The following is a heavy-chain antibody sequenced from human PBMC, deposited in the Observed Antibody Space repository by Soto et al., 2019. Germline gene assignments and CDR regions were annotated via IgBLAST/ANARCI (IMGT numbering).Heavy chain of an antibody. CDR3: ARGSGGSGWYGNEEEGYYFDY. CDR1: DESISDYY. D-gene: IGHD6-19*01. CDR2: INHSGST. J-gene: IGHJ4*02. Sequence: PSETLSLTCILFDESISDYYCSWIRQPPGKGLEWIGEINHSGSTNYNPSLKSRVTISVDTSKNQFSLKLSSVTAADTAVYYCARGSGGSGWYGNEEEGYYFDYWGQGTLVTVSS. V-gene: IGHV4-34*01.